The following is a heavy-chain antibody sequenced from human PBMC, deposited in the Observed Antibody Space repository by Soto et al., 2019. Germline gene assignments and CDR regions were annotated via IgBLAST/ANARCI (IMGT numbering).Heavy chain of an antibody. Sequence: PGGSLRLSCAASGFTFSNAWMSWVRQAPGKGLEWVSAISGSGGSTYYADSVKGRFTISRDNSKNTLYLQMNSLRAEDTAVYCCAKDRLRWFDPWGQGTLVTVSS. CDR3: AKDRLRWFDP. CDR1: GFTFSNAW. J-gene: IGHJ5*02. V-gene: IGHV3-23*01. CDR2: ISGSGGST.